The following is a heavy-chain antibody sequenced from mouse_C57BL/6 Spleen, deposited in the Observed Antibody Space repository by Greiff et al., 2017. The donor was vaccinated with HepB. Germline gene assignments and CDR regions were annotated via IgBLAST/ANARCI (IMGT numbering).Heavy chain of an antibody. CDR2: IYPGDGDT. CDR1: GYAFSSYW. CDR3: ARGYYDYDYFDY. D-gene: IGHD2-4*01. Sequence: VQLQQSGAELVKPGASVKISCKASGYAFSSYWMNWVKQRPGKGLEWIGQIYPGDGDTNYNGKFKGKATLTADKSSSTAYMQLSSLTSEDSAVYFCARGYYDYDYFDYWGQGTTLTVSS. J-gene: IGHJ2*01. V-gene: IGHV1-80*01.